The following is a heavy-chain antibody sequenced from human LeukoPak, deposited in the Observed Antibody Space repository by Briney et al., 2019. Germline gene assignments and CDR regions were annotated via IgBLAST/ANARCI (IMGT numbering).Heavy chain of an antibody. CDR3: ARGPVFFDY. J-gene: IGHJ4*02. CDR2: IYTSGST. CDR1: GGSISSGSYY. D-gene: IGHD1-14*01. V-gene: IGHV4-61*02. Sequence: PSETLSLTCTVSGGSISSGSYYWSWIRQPAGKGLEWIGRIYTSGSTNYNTSLKSRVTISVDTSKNQFSLKLSSVTAADTAVYYCARGPVFFDYWGQGTLVTVSS.